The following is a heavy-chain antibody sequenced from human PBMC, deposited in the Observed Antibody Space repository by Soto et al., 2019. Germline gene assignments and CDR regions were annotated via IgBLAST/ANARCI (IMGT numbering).Heavy chain of an antibody. CDR2: ISGSGGST. V-gene: IGHV3-23*01. CDR1: GFTFSSYA. D-gene: IGHD1-26*01. J-gene: IGHJ4*03. CDR3: ARGRVGDTIDN. Sequence: GGSLRLSCAASGFTFSSYAMSWVRQAPGKGLEWVSAISGSGGSTYYADSVKGRFTITRDNSKNTLYLQMNSLRAEDTAVYYRARGRVGDTIDNWGQGTLVTVSS.